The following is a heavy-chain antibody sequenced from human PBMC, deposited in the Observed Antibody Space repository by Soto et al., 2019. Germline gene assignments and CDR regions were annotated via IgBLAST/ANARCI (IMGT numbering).Heavy chain of an antibody. CDR2: IKQEGSEK. CDR1: GFTFSSSW. D-gene: IGHD3-16*01. Sequence: PGGSLRLSCAASGFTFSSSWMIWVRQAPGKGLEWVANIKQEGSEKYYVDSLKGRFTISRDNAKNSLYLQMNSLRAEDTAVYYCARDPEGENWFDPWGQGTLVTVSS. V-gene: IGHV3-7*01. J-gene: IGHJ5*02. CDR3: ARDPEGENWFDP.